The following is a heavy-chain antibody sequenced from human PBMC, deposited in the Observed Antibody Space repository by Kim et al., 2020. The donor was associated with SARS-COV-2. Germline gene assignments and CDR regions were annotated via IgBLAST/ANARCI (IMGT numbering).Heavy chain of an antibody. CDR1: GGSISSYY. CDR3: ARDSPDILTGFDY. D-gene: IGHD3-9*01. V-gene: IGHV4-59*13. J-gene: IGHJ4*02. CDR2: IYYSGST. Sequence: SETLSLTCTVSGGSISSYYWSWIRQPPGKGLEWIGYIYYSGSTNYNPSLKSRVTISVDTSKNQFSLKLSSVTAADTAVYYCARDSPDILTGFDYWGQGTLVTVSS.